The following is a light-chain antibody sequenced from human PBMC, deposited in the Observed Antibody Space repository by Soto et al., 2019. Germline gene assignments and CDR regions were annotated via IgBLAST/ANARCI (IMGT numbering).Light chain of an antibody. CDR3: QSYDSGLIGLV. J-gene: IGLJ2*01. CDR1: NSNIGAGYD. V-gene: IGLV1-40*01. Sequence: QSVMTQPPSVSGAPGQRVTIACTGNNSNIGAGYDVHWYRRFPGAAPTLLLSGYYNRPSGVPDRISGSKSGTSVSLAITDLKAEDEADYYCQSYDSGLIGLVFGTGTKLTVL. CDR2: GYY.